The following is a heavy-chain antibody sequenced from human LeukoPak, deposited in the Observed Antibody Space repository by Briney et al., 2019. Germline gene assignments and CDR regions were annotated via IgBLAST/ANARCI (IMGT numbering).Heavy chain of an antibody. V-gene: IGHV4-34*01. CDR1: GGSFSGYY. Sequence: SETLSLTCAVYGGSFSGYYWSWIRQPPGKGLEWIGEINHNGSTNYNPSLKSRVTISVDTSKNQFSLKLSSVTAADAAVYYCARGTSHSSRMDVWGQGTTVTVSS. D-gene: IGHD2-15*01. CDR3: ARGTSHSSRMDV. CDR2: INHNGST. J-gene: IGHJ6*02.